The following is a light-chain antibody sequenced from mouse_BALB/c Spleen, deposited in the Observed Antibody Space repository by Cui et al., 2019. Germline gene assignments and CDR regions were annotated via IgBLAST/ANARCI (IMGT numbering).Light chain of an antibody. Sequence: QIVLTQYPALMSVSPGEKVTMTCSASSSVSYMYWYQQKPRSSPKPWIYLTSNLASGVPARFSGSGSGTSYSLTISSMEAEDAATYYCQQWSSNPPTFGGGTKLEI. CDR2: LTS. J-gene: IGKJ2*01. CDR1: SSVSY. CDR3: QQWSSNPPT. V-gene: IGKV4-68*01.